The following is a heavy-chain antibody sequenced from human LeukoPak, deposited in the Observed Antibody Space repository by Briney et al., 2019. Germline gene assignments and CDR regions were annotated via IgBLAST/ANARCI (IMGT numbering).Heavy chain of an antibody. J-gene: IGHJ5*02. V-gene: IGHV4-30-2*01. CDR3: ARDRTKVGATPGGFDP. D-gene: IGHD1-26*01. CDR1: GGSISSGGYY. Sequence: SETLSLTCTVSGGSISSGGYYWSWIRQPPGKGLEWIGYIYHSGSTYYNPSLKSRVTISVDRSKNQFSLKLSSVTAADTAVYYCARDRTKVGATPGGFDPWGQGTLVTVSS. CDR2: IYHSGST.